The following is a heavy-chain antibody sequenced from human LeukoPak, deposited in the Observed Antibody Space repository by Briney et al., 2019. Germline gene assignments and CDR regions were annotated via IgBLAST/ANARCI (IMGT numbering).Heavy chain of an antibody. CDR1: GFTFSSYA. V-gene: IGHV3-23*01. Sequence: GRSLTLSCAASGFTFSSYAMSWVRQAPGKGLEWVSAISGSGGSTYSADSVKGRFTISRDNSKNTLYLQMNSLRAEDTAVYYCAKAKKQWLLDYWGQGTLVTVSS. CDR2: ISGSGGST. CDR3: AKAKKQWLLDY. D-gene: IGHD6-19*01. J-gene: IGHJ4*02.